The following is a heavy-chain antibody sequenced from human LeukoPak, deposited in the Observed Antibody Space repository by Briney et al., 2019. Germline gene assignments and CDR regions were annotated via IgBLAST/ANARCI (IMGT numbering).Heavy chain of an antibody. J-gene: IGHJ6*02. CDR1: GGSFSGYY. CDR2: INHSGST. V-gene: IGHV4-34*01. D-gene: IGHD5-18*01. CDR3: ARMGRYSYGYVIYYYYGMDV. Sequence: SETLSLTCAVYGGSFSGYYWSWIRQPPGKGLEWIGEINHSGSTNYNPSLKSRVTISVDTSKNQFSLKLSSVTAADTAVYYCARMGRYSYGYVIYYYYGMDVWGQGTTVTVSS.